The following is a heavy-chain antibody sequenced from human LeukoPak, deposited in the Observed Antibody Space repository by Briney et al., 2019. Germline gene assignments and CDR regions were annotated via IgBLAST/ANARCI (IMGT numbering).Heavy chain of an antibody. V-gene: IGHV3-48*01. D-gene: IGHD3-3*01. CDR3: ARAAWTYYDFWSGYSGAFDI. Sequence: GGSLRLSCAASGFTFSSYSMNWVRQAPGKGLEWVSYISSSSSTIYYADSVKGRFTISRDNAKNSLYLQMNSLRAEDTAVYYCARAAWTYYDFWSGYSGAFDIWGQGTMVTVSS. CDR2: ISSSSSTI. CDR1: GFTFSSYS. J-gene: IGHJ3*02.